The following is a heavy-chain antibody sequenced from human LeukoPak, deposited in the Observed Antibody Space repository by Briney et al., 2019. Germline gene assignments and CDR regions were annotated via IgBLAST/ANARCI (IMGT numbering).Heavy chain of an antibody. V-gene: IGHV3-23*01. D-gene: IGHD4/OR15-4a*01. J-gene: IGHJ4*02. Sequence: PGGSLRLSCAASGFTFSNYDMNWVRQAPGKGLEWVSTISDSGGSTYYADSVKGRFTISRDNSKNTLFLQMNSLRAEDTAVYYCARVLTHRVGPDYWGQGTLVTVSS. CDR2: ISDSGGST. CDR1: GFTFSNYD. CDR3: ARVLTHRVGPDY.